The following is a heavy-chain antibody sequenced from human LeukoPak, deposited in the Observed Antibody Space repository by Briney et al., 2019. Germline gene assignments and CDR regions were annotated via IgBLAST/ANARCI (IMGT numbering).Heavy chain of an antibody. Sequence: PSETLSLTCAVSGYSISSGYYWGWIRQPPGKGLEWIGRIHHSGSTYYNPSLKSRVTISVDTSRNQFSLRLSSVTAADTAVYFCARHRYYYDSSGSYYFDYWGQGTLVTVSS. V-gene: IGHV4-38-2*01. CDR1: GYSISSGYY. CDR2: IHHSGST. D-gene: IGHD3-22*01. CDR3: ARHRYYYDSSGSYYFDY. J-gene: IGHJ4*02.